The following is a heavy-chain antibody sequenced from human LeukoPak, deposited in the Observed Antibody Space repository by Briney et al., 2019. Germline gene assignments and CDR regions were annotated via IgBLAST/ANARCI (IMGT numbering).Heavy chain of an antibody. V-gene: IGHV1-18*01. J-gene: IGHJ4*02. CDR3: ARVRLGSGWPTIDY. Sequence: ASVKVSCKASGYTITNYGISWVRQAPGQGLEWMGWISAYNGNTDYAQKLQGRVTMTTDTSTSTAYMELRSLSSDDTAVYYCARVRLGSGWPTIDYWGQGTLVTVSS. D-gene: IGHD6-19*01. CDR1: GYTITNYG. CDR2: ISAYNGNT.